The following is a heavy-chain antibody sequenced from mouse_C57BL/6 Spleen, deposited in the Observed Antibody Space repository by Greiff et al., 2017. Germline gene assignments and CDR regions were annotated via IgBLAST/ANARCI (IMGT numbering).Heavy chain of an antibody. CDR1: GFTFSDYG. J-gene: IGHJ1*03. CDR3: ARRVDGYYWYFDV. V-gene: IGHV5-17*01. CDR2: ISSGSSTI. Sequence: EVKLMESGGGLVKPGGSLKLSCAASGFTFSDYGMHWVRQAPEKGLEWVAYISSGSSTIYYADTVKGRFTISRDNAKNTLFLQMTSLRSEDTAMYYCARRVDGYYWYFDVWGTGTTVTVSS. D-gene: IGHD2-3*01.